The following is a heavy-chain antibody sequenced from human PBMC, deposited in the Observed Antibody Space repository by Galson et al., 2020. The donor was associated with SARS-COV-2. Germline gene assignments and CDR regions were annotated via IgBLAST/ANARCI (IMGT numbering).Heavy chain of an antibody. D-gene: IGHD5-12*01. CDR1: GGSISSSSYY. J-gene: IGHJ5*02. CDR2: FFYSGST. Sequence: SQTLSLTCTVSGGSISSSSYYWGWIRQPPGKGLEWIGSFFYSGSTYYNPSLKSRVTISVDTSKNQFSLRLSSVTAADTAVYYCARLQTYSGYLAWFDPWGQGTLVTVSS. CDR3: ARLQTYSGYLAWFDP. V-gene: IGHV4-39*01.